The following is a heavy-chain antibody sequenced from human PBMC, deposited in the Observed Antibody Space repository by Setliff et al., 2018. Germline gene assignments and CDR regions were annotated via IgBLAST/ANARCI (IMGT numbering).Heavy chain of an antibody. CDR3: ARDNTILGATDH. D-gene: IGHD1-26*01. Sequence: PSETLSLTCTVSGGSISTYYWTWIRQPPGKGLEWVGRLHTSGSTNYNPSLKSRVTISVDTSKNQFSLNLSSVTAADTAVYFCARDNTILGATDHWGQGTLVTVSS. CDR1: GGSISTYY. J-gene: IGHJ5*02. V-gene: IGHV4-4*08. CDR2: LHTSGST.